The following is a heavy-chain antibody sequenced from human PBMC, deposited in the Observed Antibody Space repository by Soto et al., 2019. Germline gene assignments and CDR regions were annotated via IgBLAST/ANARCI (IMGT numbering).Heavy chain of an antibody. D-gene: IGHD3-22*01. Sequence: GGSLRLSCVASGFTFSNYWMSWVRQAPGKGLQWVANINRDGSETYYVDSLKGRFTISRDNAENSLYLEMNTLRAEDTAVYYCARAPVGSGSYDYFDNWGQGTLVTVSS. CDR1: GFTFSNYW. J-gene: IGHJ4*02. V-gene: IGHV3-7*03. CDR2: INRDGSET. CDR3: ARAPVGSGSYDYFDN.